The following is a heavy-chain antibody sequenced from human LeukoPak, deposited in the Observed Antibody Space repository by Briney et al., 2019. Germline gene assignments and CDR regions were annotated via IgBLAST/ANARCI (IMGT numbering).Heavy chain of an antibody. CDR1: GYAFTSYY. Sequence: ASVKVSCKASGYAFTSYYMHWVRQAPGQGLEWMGIISPSGGSTSYAQKFQGSVTMTRDTSTSTVYMELSSLRSEDTAVYYCARENSLRDGRWLQAMGDYFDYWGQGTLVTVSS. CDR2: ISPSGGST. V-gene: IGHV1-46*01. CDR3: ARENSLRDGRWLQAMGDYFDY. D-gene: IGHD5-24*01. J-gene: IGHJ4*02.